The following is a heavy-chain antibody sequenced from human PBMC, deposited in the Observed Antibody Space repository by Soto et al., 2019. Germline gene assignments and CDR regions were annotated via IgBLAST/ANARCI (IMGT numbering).Heavy chain of an antibody. V-gene: IGHV4-39*01. Sequence: QLQLQESGPGLVKPSETLSLTCTVSGGSIDSSNYLWGWIRQPPGKGLEWIGNIYYGRATYYNPSLQSRVAMSADTSKNQFALEVRSVTAADTAVYFCARLRTTRGFVYWGQGTLVTVSS. CDR3: ARLRTTRGFVY. CDR2: IYYGRAT. J-gene: IGHJ4*02. CDR1: GGSIDSSNYL. D-gene: IGHD2-2*01.